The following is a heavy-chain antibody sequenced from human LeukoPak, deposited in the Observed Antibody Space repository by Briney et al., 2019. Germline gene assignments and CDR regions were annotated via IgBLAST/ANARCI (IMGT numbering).Heavy chain of an antibody. D-gene: IGHD3-3*01. J-gene: IGHJ3*02. CDR3: ARDNGADYDFWSELSGVANYDAFDI. Sequence: PSETLSLTCTVSGGSISSYYWSWIRQPPGKGLEWIGYIYYSGSTNYNPSLKSRVTISVDTSKNQFSLKLSSVTAADTAVYYCARDNGADYDFWSELSGVANYDAFDIWGQGTMVTVSS. CDR1: GGSISSYY. CDR2: IYYSGST. V-gene: IGHV4-59*01.